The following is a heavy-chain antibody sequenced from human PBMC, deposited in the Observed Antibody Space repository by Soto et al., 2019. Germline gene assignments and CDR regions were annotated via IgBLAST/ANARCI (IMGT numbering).Heavy chain of an antibody. V-gene: IGHV4-59*01. J-gene: IGHJ4*02. D-gene: IGHD3-22*01. CDR1: GGSISPYY. CDR2: IYYSGST. CDR3: ARPRSSGYAGEFDY. Sequence: QVQLQESGPGLVKPSETLSLTCTVSGGSISPYYWSWIRQPPGKGLEWIGFIYYSGSTNYNPSLKRRVTISVDTSQNQFSLMLTSVTAADTAVYYCARPRSSGYAGEFDYWGQGTMVTVSS.